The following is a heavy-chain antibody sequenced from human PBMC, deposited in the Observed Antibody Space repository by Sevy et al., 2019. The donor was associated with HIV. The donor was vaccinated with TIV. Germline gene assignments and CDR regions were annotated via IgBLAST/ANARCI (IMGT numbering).Heavy chain of an antibody. J-gene: IGHJ4*02. CDR3: AGGPHHYYDSSAFFDY. Sequence: GGSLRLSCTAFGITFSSYEMNWVRQAPGKGLGWVSNIKSSGRSKYYADSVKGRFTISRDNAKNSLFLQMNSLSAEATAVYYCAGGPHHYYDSSAFFDYWGQGTLVTVSS. V-gene: IGHV3-48*03. D-gene: IGHD3-22*01. CDR1: GITFSSYE. CDR2: IKSSGRSK.